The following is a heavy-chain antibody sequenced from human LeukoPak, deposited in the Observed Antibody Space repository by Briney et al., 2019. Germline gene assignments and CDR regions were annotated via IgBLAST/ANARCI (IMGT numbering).Heavy chain of an antibody. J-gene: IGHJ2*01. D-gene: IGHD6-13*01. CDR3: ARGDQIAAAGRNWYFDL. Sequence: GASVKVSCKVSGYTLTELSMHWVRQAPGKGLEWMGGFDPEDGETIYAQKFQGRVTMTRDTSTSTVYMELSSLRSEDTAVYYCARGDQIAAAGRNWYFDLWGRGTLVTVSS. CDR1: GYTLTELS. V-gene: IGHV1-24*01. CDR2: FDPEDGET.